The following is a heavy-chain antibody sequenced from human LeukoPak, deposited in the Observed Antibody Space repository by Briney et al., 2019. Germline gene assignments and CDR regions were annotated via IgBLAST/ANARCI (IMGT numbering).Heavy chain of an antibody. D-gene: IGHD5-24*01. CDR1: GGSFSGYY. V-gene: IGHV4-34*01. CDR2: INHSGST. CDR3: ASTVEMATITYDY. J-gene: IGHJ4*02. Sequence: SEPLSLTCAVYGGSFSGYYWSWIRQPPGKGLEWIGEINHSGSTNYNPSLKSRVTISVDTSKNQFSLKLSSVTAADTAVYYCASTVEMATITYDYWGQGTLVTVSS.